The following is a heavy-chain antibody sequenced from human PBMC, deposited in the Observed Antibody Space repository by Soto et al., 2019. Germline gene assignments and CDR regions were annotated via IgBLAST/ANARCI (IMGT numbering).Heavy chain of an antibody. V-gene: IGHV4-34*01. CDR3: ARAPRGYSYGYRYYYGMDV. CDR2: INHSGST. D-gene: IGHD5-18*01. J-gene: IGHJ6*02. Sequence: SETLSLTCAVYGGSFSGYYWSWIRQPPGKGLEWIGEINHSGSTNYNPPLKSRVTISVDTSKNQFSLKLSSVTAADTAVYYCARAPRGYSYGYRYYYGMDVWGQGTTVTVS. CDR1: GGSFSGYY.